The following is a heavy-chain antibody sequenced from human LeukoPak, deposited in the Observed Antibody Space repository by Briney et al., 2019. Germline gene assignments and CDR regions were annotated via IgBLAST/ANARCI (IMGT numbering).Heavy chain of an antibody. J-gene: IGHJ4*02. CDR1: EFTVNYTY. V-gene: IGHV3-53*01. CDR3: ARDPGGAKFDY. CDR2: IYSGDTT. Sequence: GGSLRLSCMVSEFTVNYTYMSWVRQAPGKGLEWVSVIYSGDTTAYADSVKGRFTISRDNSKNTLYLQLNSLRAEDTAVFYCARDPGGAKFDYWGQGTLVTVSS. D-gene: IGHD4/OR15-4a*01.